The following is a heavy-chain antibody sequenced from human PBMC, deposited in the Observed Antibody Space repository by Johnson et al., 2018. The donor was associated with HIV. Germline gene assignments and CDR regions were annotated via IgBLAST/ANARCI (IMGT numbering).Heavy chain of an antibody. CDR1: GFTFSSYA. Sequence: QVQLVESGGGVVQPGRSLRLSCAASGFTFSSYAMHWVRQAPGKGLEWVAVISYDGSNKYYADSVKGRFTISRDNSKNTLYLQMNSLRAEDTAVHYCASDGNYGGKGNDAFDIWGQGTMVTVSS. V-gene: IGHV3-30*04. CDR2: ISYDGSNK. CDR3: ASDGNYGGKGNDAFDI. D-gene: IGHD4-23*01. J-gene: IGHJ3*02.